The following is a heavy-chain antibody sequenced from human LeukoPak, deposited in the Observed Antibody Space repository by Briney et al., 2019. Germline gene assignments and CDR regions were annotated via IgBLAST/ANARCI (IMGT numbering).Heavy chain of an antibody. CDR2: IIPIFGTA. CDR3: ARDKMPNMGNY. Sequence: SVKVSCKASGYTFTGYHIHWVRQAPGQGLEWMGRIIPIFGTANYAQKFQGRVTITTDESTSTAYMELSSLRSEDTAVYYCARDKMPNMGNYWGQGTLVTVSS. J-gene: IGHJ4*02. CDR1: GYTFTGYH. V-gene: IGHV1-69*05. D-gene: IGHD1-26*01.